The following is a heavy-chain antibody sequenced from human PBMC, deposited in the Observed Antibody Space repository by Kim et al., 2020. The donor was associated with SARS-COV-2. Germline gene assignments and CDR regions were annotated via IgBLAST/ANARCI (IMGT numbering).Heavy chain of an antibody. CDR1: GGSISSSSYY. Sequence: SETLSLTCTVSGGSISSSSYYWGWIRQPPGKGLEWIGNIYNSGSTNSNPSLKSRVTISVDTSKNQFSLKLSPVTAADTAVYYCARQYSSLGKWFDPWGQGTLFTVSS. D-gene: IGHD6-19*01. J-gene: IGHJ5*02. V-gene: IGHV4-39*01. CDR3: ARQYSSLGKWFDP. CDR2: IYNSGST.